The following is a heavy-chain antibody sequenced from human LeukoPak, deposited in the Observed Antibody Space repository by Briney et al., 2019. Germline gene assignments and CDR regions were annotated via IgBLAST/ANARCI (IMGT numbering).Heavy chain of an antibody. D-gene: IGHD1-26*01. CDR1: GYSISSGYY. CDR2: IYHSGST. CDR3: ARHRNSGGYEAFDI. J-gene: IGHJ3*02. Sequence: PSETLSLTCAVSGYSISSGYYWGWIRQPPGKGLEWIGTIYHSGSTYYNPSLKSRVTISVDTSMNQFSQKLSSVTAADTAVYYCARHRNSGGYEAFDIWGQGTMLTVSS. V-gene: IGHV4-38-2*01.